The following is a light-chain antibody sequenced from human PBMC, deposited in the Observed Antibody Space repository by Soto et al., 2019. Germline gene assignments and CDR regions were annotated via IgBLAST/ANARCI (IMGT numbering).Light chain of an antibody. J-gene: IGKJ5*01. CDR3: QQYNNWPIT. CDR1: QRVSST. CDR2: GAS. V-gene: IGKV3D-15*01. Sequence: EIVMTQSPATLSVSPGERATLSCRPSQRVSSTLAWYQQRLGQAPRVLIYGASTRATGIPARFSGSGSGTEFTLTISSLQSEDFAVYYCQQYNNWPITFGQGTRLEIK.